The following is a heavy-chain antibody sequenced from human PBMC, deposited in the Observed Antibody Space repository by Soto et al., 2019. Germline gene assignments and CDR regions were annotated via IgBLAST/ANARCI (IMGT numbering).Heavy chain of an antibody. CDR1: GGSISSYY. Sequence: TLSLTCTVSGGSISSYYWSWIRQPPGKGLEWIGYIYYSGSTNYNPSLKSRVTISVDTSKNQLSLKLSSVTAADTAVYYCASHTGPYSSGWDDYYYYYGMDVWGQGTTVTV. D-gene: IGHD6-19*01. CDR3: ASHTGPYSSGWDDYYYYYGMDV. J-gene: IGHJ6*02. V-gene: IGHV4-59*08. CDR2: IYYSGST.